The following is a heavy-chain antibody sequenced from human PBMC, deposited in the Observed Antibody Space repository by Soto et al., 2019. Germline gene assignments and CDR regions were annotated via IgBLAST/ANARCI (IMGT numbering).Heavy chain of an antibody. CDR2: INHSGST. V-gene: IGHV4-34*01. CDR1: GGSFSGYY. CDR3: ARLGGHYYYYGMDV. J-gene: IGHJ6*02. D-gene: IGHD3-3*01. Sequence: QVQLQQWGAGLLKPSETLSLTCAVYGGSFSGYYWSWIRQPPGKGLEWIGEINHSGSTNYNPSLKRRVTISVGTAKNPFPLKLSSVTAADTAVYYCARLGGHYYYYGMDVWGQGTTVTVSS.